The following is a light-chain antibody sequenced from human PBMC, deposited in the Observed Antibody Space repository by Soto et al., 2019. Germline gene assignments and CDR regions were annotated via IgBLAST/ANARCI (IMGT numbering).Light chain of an antibody. CDR1: QDITNC. V-gene: IGKV1-33*01. Sequence: DIQMTQSPSSLSASVGDRVTITCQASQDITNCLNWYHQNQGKPLKLLIYDASNLETGVPSRFSGSGSGRHFTFTITSLQPEDIGTYYCQQYEFLPVTFGRGTKVEIK. CDR3: QQYEFLPVT. CDR2: DAS. J-gene: IGKJ2*01.